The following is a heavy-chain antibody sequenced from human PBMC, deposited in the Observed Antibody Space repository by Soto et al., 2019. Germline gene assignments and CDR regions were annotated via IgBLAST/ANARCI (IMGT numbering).Heavy chain of an antibody. CDR1: GGSFSGYY. D-gene: IGHD6-13*01. CDR2: INHSGST. Sequence: SETLSLTCAVYGGSFSGYYWSWIRQPPGKGLEWIGEINHSGSTNYNPSLKSRVTISGDTSKNQFSLKLSSVTASDTAVYYCATSMLIAAAWTHNWFDPWGQGTLVTVSS. CDR3: ATSMLIAAAWTHNWFDP. V-gene: IGHV4-34*01. J-gene: IGHJ5*02.